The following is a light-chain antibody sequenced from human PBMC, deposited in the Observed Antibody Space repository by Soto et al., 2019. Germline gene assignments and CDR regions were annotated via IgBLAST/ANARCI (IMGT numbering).Light chain of an antibody. CDR2: ETS. CDR1: QNVRSY. Sequence: DTQMTQSPSSLSASVGDRVTITCRASQNVRSYVNWYQQKPGKAPNVLIYETSTLQDGVPSRFSGDGYGTDFTLSISSLHPEDFATYYCQQTFSLSRTFGQGTKVEI. J-gene: IGKJ1*01. V-gene: IGKV1-39*01. CDR3: QQTFSLSRT.